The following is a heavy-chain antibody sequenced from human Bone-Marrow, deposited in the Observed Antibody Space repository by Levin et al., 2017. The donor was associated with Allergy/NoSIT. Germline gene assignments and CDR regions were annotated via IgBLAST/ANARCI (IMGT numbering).Heavy chain of an antibody. V-gene: IGHV3-11*01. Sequence: GESLKISCAASGFTFSDYYMSWIRQAPGKGLEWVSYISSSGSTIYYADSVKGRFTISRDNAKNSLYLQMNSLRAEDTAVYYCARPLDTIFGVVIAEGSYGYWGQGTLVTVSS. D-gene: IGHD3-3*01. CDR3: ARPLDTIFGVVIAEGSYGY. J-gene: IGHJ4*02. CDR1: GFTFSDYY. CDR2: ISSSGSTI.